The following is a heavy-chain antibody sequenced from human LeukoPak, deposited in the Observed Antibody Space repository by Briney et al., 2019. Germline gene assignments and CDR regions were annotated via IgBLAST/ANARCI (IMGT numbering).Heavy chain of an antibody. CDR3: ARRGSPTTVVTSLAFDL. D-gene: IGHD4-23*01. CDR2: IYPGDSDT. J-gene: IGHJ3*01. V-gene: IGHV5-51*01. Sequence: GESLKISCKGSGYSFTSYWIGWARQMPGKGLEWMGIIYPGDSDTRYSPSFQGQVTISADKSISTAYLQWSSLKASDTAMYYCARRGSPTTVVTSLAFDLWGQGTMVTVSS. CDR1: GYSFTSYW.